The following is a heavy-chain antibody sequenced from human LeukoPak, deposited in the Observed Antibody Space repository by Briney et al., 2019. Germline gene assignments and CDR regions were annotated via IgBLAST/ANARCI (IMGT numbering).Heavy chain of an antibody. D-gene: IGHD3-22*01. Sequence: GGSLRLSCAASGFTFSSYGMHWVRQAPGKGLEWVAVISYDGSNKYYADSVKGRFTISRDNSKNTLYLQMNSLRAEDTAVYYCAKDRELSYYHDSSAPGTWGQETLVTVPP. J-gene: IGHJ5*02. CDR1: GFTFSSYG. CDR2: ISYDGSNK. CDR3: AKDRELSYYHDSSAPGT. V-gene: IGHV3-30*18.